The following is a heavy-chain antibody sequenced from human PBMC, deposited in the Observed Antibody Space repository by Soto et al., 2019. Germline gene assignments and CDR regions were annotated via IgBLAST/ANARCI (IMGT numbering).Heavy chain of an antibody. V-gene: IGHV4-38-2*02. CDR2: IYHSGST. J-gene: IGHJ5*01. Sequence: SETLSLTCAVSGYSISSGYYWGWIRQPPGKGLEWIGSIYHSGSTYYNPSLKSRVTISVDTSKNQFSLKLSSVTAADTAVYYCARDAPYYLDSRGSVRRWFDAWGQGTLVTVSS. CDR3: ARDAPYYLDSRGSVRRWFDA. CDR1: GYSISSGYY. D-gene: IGHD3-22*01.